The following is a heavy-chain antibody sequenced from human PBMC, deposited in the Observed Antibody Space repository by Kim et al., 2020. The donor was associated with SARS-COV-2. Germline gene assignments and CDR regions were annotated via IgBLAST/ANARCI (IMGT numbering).Heavy chain of an antibody. CDR1: GGSFSGYY. Sequence: SETLSLTCAVYGGSFSGYYWSWIRQPPGKGLEWIGEINHSGSTNYNPSLKSRVTISVDTSKNQFSLKLSSVTAADTAVYYCARDRRSGYCSSTSCYPYQDSWGQGTLVTVSS. CDR2: INHSGST. J-gene: IGHJ4*02. D-gene: IGHD2-2*01. CDR3: ARDRRSGYCSSTSCYPYQDS. V-gene: IGHV4-34*01.